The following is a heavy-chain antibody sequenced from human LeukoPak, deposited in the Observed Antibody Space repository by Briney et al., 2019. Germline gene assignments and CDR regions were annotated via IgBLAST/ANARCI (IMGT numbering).Heavy chain of an antibody. V-gene: IGHV1-2*02. J-gene: IGHJ4*02. D-gene: IGHD5-18*01. CDR2: INPNSGDT. CDR3: ARTDTAMVPSFDY. CDR1: GYTFTGYY. Sequence: VASVKVSCKASGYTFTGYYMHWVRQAPGQGLEWMGWINPNSGDTIYAQKFQGRVTMTRDTSISTAYMELSRLRSDDTAVYYCARTDTAMVPSFDYWGQGTLVTVSS.